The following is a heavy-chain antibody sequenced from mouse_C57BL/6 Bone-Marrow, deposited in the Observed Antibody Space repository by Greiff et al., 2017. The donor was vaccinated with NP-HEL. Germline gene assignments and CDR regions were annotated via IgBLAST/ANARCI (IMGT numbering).Heavy chain of an antibody. Sequence: QVHLKQSGAELVKPGASVKMSCKASGYTFTTYPIEWMKQNHGKSLEWIGNFHPYNDDTKYNEKFKGKATLTVEKSSSTVYLELSRLTSDDSAVYYCARNPYYGSSPYYFDYWGQGTTLTVSS. CDR2: FHPYNDDT. CDR1: GYTFTTYP. D-gene: IGHD1-1*01. V-gene: IGHV1-47*01. CDR3: ARNPYYGSSPYYFDY. J-gene: IGHJ2*01.